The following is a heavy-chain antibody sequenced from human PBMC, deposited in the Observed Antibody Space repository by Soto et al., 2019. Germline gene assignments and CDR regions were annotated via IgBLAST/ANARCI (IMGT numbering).Heavy chain of an antibody. CDR1: GYTFTSYY. CDR3: ARTRGYYYDSSGYYSDY. D-gene: IGHD3-22*01. Sequence: ASVRVSCKASGYTFTSYYMHWVRQAPGQGLEWMGIINPSGGSTSYAQKFQGRVTMTRDTSTSTVYMELSSLRSDDTAVYYCARTRGYYYDSSGYYSDYWGQGTLVTVSS. CDR2: INPSGGST. J-gene: IGHJ4*02. V-gene: IGHV1-46*01.